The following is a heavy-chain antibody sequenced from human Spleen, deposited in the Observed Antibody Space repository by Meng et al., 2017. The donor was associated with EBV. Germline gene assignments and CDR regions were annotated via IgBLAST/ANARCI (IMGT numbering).Heavy chain of an antibody. Sequence: QLRQSRPGLVQPSGPLSLTCAVSGGSISSSTWWTWVRQPPGKGLEWIGEIYHGGDTNYNPSLKSRVTISVDKSKNQFSLKVRSVTAADTAVYYCAKGRYYGSGSYYLDYWGQGTLVTVSS. D-gene: IGHD3-10*01. CDR2: IYHGGDT. V-gene: IGHV4-4*02. CDR1: GGSISSSTW. CDR3: AKGRYYGSGSYYLDY. J-gene: IGHJ4*02.